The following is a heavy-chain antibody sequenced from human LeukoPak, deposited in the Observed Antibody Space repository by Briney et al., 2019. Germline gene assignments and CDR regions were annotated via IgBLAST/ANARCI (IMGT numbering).Heavy chain of an antibody. Sequence: GGSLRLSCAASGFSVSDYALNWVRQAPGKGLEWVASIIVRDGSTYYADSVRGRFTISRDNSKNTLHLQMNSLRAEDTAVYYCAKLYYSDSGTYSPIDSWGQGTLVTVSS. CDR2: IIVRDGST. D-gene: IGHD3-22*01. CDR1: GFSVSDYA. V-gene: IGHV3-23*01. CDR3: AKLYYSDSGTYSPIDS. J-gene: IGHJ4*02.